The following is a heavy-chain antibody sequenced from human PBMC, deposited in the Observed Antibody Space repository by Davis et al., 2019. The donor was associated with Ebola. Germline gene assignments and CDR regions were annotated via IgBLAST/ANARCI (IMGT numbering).Heavy chain of an antibody. CDR3: AKVGIAGEFDY. CDR1: GFTFDDYA. D-gene: IGHD6-13*01. J-gene: IGHJ4*02. Sequence: SLKISCAASGFTFDDYAMHWVRQAPGKGLEWVSGISWNSGSIGYADSAKGRFTISRDNAKNSLYLQMNSLRAEDTALYYCAKVGIAGEFDYWGQGTLVTVSS. V-gene: IGHV3-9*01. CDR2: ISWNSGSI.